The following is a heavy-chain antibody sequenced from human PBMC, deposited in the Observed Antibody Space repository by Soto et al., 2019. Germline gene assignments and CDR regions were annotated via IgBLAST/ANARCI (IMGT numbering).Heavy chain of an antibody. V-gene: IGHV3-23*01. CDR3: VKWNGVGES. Sequence: EVQLLESGGGSVQPGGSLKLSCAVSGFSSSEYGVTWVRQPPGKGLYWVSGFSGGRGGTFYADSVRGRFTISRDDSRNMVYLQMDSLGVEDTAVYYCVKWNGVGESWGQGTLVTVSS. CDR2: FSGGRGGT. J-gene: IGHJ4*02. CDR1: GFSSSEYG. D-gene: IGHD1-1*01.